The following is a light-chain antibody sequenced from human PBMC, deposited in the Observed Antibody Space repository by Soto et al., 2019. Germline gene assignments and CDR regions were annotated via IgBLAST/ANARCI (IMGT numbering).Light chain of an antibody. CDR2: AAS. J-gene: IGKJ5*01. Sequence: DIQMTQSPSSVSASVGDRVAITCRASQAINNWLAWYQQKPGKAPKALIYAASSLQSGVPSRFSGSGSETEFTLTISSLQPEDFATYYCQQTNSFQITFGQGTRLEIK. CDR1: QAINNW. CDR3: QQTNSFQIT. V-gene: IGKV1-12*01.